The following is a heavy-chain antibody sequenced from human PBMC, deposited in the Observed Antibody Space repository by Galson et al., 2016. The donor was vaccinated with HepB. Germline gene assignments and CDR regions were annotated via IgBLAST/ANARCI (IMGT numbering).Heavy chain of an antibody. D-gene: IGHD3-9*01. Sequence: SLRLSCAASGFTFRTYAMIWVRQAPGKGLEWVSTISDNVYSTYYADSVEGRFTISRDNSKNTLSLQMNSLRADDTAVYYCAKVHDILSGFYKSYFDYWGQGTLVAVSS. CDR3: AKVHDILSGFYKSYFDY. CDR2: ISDNVYST. CDR1: GFTFRTYA. V-gene: IGHV3-23*01. J-gene: IGHJ4*02.